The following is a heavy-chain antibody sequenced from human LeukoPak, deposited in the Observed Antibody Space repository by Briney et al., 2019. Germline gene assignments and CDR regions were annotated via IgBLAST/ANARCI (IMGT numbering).Heavy chain of an antibody. Sequence: PGGSLRLSCAASGFTFSTYAIHWVRQASGKGLEWVAVISFDGVNTFYADSVKGRFTISRDNSNNTVYLQMNNLRPEDTAVFYCARGQGYESYYYMDVWGKGTTVSVSS. CDR2: ISFDGVNT. CDR1: GFTFSTYA. D-gene: IGHD2-2*01. CDR3: ARGQGYESYYYMDV. V-gene: IGHV3-30*04. J-gene: IGHJ6*03.